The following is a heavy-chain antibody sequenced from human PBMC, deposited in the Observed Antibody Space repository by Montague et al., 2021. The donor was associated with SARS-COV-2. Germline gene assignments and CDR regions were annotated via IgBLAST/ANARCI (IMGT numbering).Heavy chain of an antibody. CDR3: ARMPDQVWLDY. D-gene: IGHD5-18*01. CDR2: IDWDDDK. J-gene: IGHJ4*02. CDR1: GFSLSTSGMC. V-gene: IGHV2-70*01. Sequence: PALVKPTQTLTLTCTFSGFSLSTSGMCVSWIRQPPGKALEWLAVIDWDDDKSYSTSLKTRPTISKDTSKNQVVLTMTNMHPVDTATYYCARMPDQVWLDYWGQGILVTVSS.